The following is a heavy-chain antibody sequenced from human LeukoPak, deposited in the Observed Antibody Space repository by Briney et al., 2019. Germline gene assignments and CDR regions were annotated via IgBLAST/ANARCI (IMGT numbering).Heavy chain of an antibody. D-gene: IGHD2-15*01. J-gene: IGHJ4*02. V-gene: IGHV3-15*01. CDR3: TTDTRRVVVPK. CDR1: GFTFGTYW. Sequence: PGGSLRLSCAASGFTFGTYWMSWVRQAPGKGLEWVGRIKRKTDGGTTDYAAPVKGRFTISRDDSKTSLYLQMNNLKTEDTAVYYCTTDTRRVVVPKWGQGTLVTVSS. CDR2: IKRKTDGGTT.